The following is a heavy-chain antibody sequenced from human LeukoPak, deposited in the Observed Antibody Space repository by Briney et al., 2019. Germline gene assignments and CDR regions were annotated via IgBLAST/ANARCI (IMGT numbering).Heavy chain of an antibody. Sequence: SETLSLTCTVSGGSISSYYWSWIRQPPGKGLEWIGEINHSGSTNYNPSLKSRVTISLDTSKNQFSLKLTSVTAADTAVYYCARFTGSLYFDYWGQGTLVTVSS. CDR1: GGSISSYY. D-gene: IGHD3-9*01. J-gene: IGHJ4*02. V-gene: IGHV4-59*01. CDR2: INHSGST. CDR3: ARFTGSLYFDY.